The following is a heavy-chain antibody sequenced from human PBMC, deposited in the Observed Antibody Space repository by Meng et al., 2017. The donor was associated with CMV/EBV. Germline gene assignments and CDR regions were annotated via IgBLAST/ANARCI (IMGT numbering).Heavy chain of an antibody. D-gene: IGHD2-2*02. CDR3: ARDIDIVVVPAAIVGLDP. CDR1: TFSSYT. V-gene: IGHV1-69*04. CDR2: ISPIRGIA. J-gene: IGHJ5*02. Sequence: TFSSYTISWVRQAPGQGLEWMGRISPIRGIANYAQKFQGRVTMTADKSTSTAYMELSSLRSEDTAVYYCARDIDIVVVPAAIVGLDPWGQGTLVTVSS.